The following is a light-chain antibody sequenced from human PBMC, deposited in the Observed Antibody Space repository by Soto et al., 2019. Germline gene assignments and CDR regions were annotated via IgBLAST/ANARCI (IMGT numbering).Light chain of an antibody. V-gene: IGLV2-8*01. CDR1: SSDIGGYNF. Sequence: QSALTQPPSASGSPGQSVTVSCTGTSSDIGGYNFVSWYQQHPGKAPKLIIYDVSKRTSGVPDRLSGSKSGNTASQPVSGLQAEDDAEYYCSSYAGSHTVVLGGGTKLTVL. CDR3: SSYAGSHTVV. J-gene: IGLJ2*01. CDR2: DVS.